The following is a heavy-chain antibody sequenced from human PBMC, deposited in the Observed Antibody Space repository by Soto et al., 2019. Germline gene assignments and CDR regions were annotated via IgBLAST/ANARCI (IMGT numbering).Heavy chain of an antibody. CDR2: INAGNGNT. Sequence: ASVKVSCKASGYTFTSYAMHWVRQAPGQRLEWMGWINAGNGNTKYSQKFQGRVTITRDTSASTAYMELSSLRSEDTAVYYCARAIEYSSSYDYWGQGTLVTVSS. J-gene: IGHJ4*02. CDR3: ARAIEYSSSYDY. CDR1: GYTFTSYA. V-gene: IGHV1-3*01. D-gene: IGHD6-6*01.